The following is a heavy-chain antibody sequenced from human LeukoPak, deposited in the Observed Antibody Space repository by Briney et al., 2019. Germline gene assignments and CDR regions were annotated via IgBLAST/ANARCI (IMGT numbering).Heavy chain of an antibody. CDR1: GFTFRAYG. Sequence: GGSLRLSCAASGFTFRAYGMHWVRQAPGKGLEWVAFIRYDARNKYYADSVKGRFTISRDNSKNTLYLQMNSLRAEDTAVYYCAASLWFGIYPDYWGQGSLVTVSS. J-gene: IGHJ4*02. D-gene: IGHD3-10*01. CDR2: IRYDARNK. CDR3: AASLWFGIYPDY. V-gene: IGHV3-30*02.